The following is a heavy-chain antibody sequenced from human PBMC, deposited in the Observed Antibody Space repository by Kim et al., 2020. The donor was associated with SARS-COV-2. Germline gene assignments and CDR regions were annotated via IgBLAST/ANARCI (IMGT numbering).Heavy chain of an antibody. Sequence: GESLKISCKGSGYSFTSYWISWVRQMPGKGLEWMGRIDPSDSYTNYSPSFQGHVTISADKSISTAYLQWSSLKASDTAMYYCARLDTSSRQRGKYYYYYGMDVWGQGTTVTVSS. D-gene: IGHD6-13*01. CDR3: ARLDTSSRQRGKYYYYYGMDV. CDR2: IDPSDSYT. V-gene: IGHV5-10-1*01. CDR1: GYSFTSYW. J-gene: IGHJ6*02.